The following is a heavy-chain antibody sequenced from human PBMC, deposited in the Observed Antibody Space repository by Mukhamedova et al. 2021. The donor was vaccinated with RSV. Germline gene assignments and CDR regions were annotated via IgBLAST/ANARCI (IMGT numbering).Heavy chain of an antibody. Sequence: EYMGWISGYSSYTKYAEKFQGRLTMTTDTSTSTVYMVLRSLRSDDRAVYFCARGSSTAGYGLDGWGQGTSVTDPS. D-gene: IGHD2-2*01. J-gene: IGHJ6*02. CDR2: ISGYSSYT. V-gene: IGHV1-18*01. CDR3: ARGSSTAGYGLDG.